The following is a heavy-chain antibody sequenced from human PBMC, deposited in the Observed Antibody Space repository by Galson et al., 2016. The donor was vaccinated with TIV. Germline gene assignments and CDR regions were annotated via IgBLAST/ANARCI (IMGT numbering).Heavy chain of an antibody. V-gene: IGHV3-30*04. CDR3: ARVYSSYSFDY. CDR2: ITYDGSDK. J-gene: IGHJ4*02. D-gene: IGHD6-19*01. Sequence: SLRLSCAASGFTFSSYGMFWVRQAPGKGLEWVAFITYDGSDKNYADSVKGRFTISRDKSKNTLYLQMSSLRPEDTAVYYCARVYSSYSFDYWGQGTLVTVSS. CDR1: GFTFSSYG.